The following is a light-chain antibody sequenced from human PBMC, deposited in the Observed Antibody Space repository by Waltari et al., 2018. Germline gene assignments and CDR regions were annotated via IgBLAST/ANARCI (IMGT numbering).Light chain of an antibody. V-gene: IGLV6-57*02. CDR2: ADN. CDR3: QSYDSSNHGV. CDR1: SGSIASNY. Sequence: NFMLTQPHSVSESPGKTVTISCTGSSGSIASNYVQWYQQRPGSARSVVIYADNKRPAGVPDRFSGSIDSSSTSASLTNSGLKTEDEADYYCQSYDSSNHGVFGGGTKLTVL. J-gene: IGLJ3*02.